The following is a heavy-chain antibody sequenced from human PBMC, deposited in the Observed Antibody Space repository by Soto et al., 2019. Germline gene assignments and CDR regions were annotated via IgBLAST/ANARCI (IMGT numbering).Heavy chain of an antibody. D-gene: IGHD5-12*01. Sequence: VQLLQSGAEVKRPGSSVKVSCEASGGTFSSLGFTWVRQAPGQGLEWMGGIIPSSGRTTFAQKFQGRVTITADESTRATYMELTTLTSDDTAMYYCATRGTQGRWLEFADYWGQGTLVTVSS. CDR1: GGTFSSLG. J-gene: IGHJ4*02. CDR2: IIPSSGRT. CDR3: ATRGTQGRWLEFADY. V-gene: IGHV1-69*01.